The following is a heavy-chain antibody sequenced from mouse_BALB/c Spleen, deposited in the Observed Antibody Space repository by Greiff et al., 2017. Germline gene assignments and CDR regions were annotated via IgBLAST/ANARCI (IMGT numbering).Heavy chain of an antibody. CDR2: ISTYYGDA. CDR1: GYTFTDYA. J-gene: IGHJ4*01. D-gene: IGHD4-1*01. Sequence: QVQLQQSGAELVRPGVSVKISCKGSGYTFTDYAMHWVKQSHAKSLEWIGVISTYYGDASYNQKFKGKATMTVDKSSSTAYMELARLTSEDSAIYYCARGMGRDAMDYWGQGTSVTVSS. V-gene: IGHV1S137*01. CDR3: ARGMGRDAMDY.